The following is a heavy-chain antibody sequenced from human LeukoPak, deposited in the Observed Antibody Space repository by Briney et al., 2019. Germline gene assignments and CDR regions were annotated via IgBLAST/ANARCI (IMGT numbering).Heavy chain of an antibody. CDR1: GFTVSNNY. Sequence: GGSLRLSCAASGFTVSNNYMSWVRQAPGKGLEWVSVINSGGIASYADSVKGRFTISRDNAKNSLYLQMNSLRDEDTAVYHCARSGGGWYSDHWGQGTLVTVSS. CDR3: ARSGGGWYSDH. D-gene: IGHD6-19*01. V-gene: IGHV3-66*01. J-gene: IGHJ4*02. CDR2: INSGGIA.